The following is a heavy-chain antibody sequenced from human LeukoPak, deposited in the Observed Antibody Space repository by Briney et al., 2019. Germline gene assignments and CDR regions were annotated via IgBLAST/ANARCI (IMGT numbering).Heavy chain of an antibody. V-gene: IGHV3-21*01. Sequence: GGSLRLSCAASGFTFSSYSMNWVRQAPGKGLEGVSSISSSSSYIYYADSVKGRFTISRDNAKNSLYLQMNSLRAEDTAVYYCARPVGWGLLPYYFDYWGQGTLVTVSS. J-gene: IGHJ4*02. CDR1: GFTFSSYS. CDR2: ISSSSSYI. CDR3: ARPVGWGLLPYYFDY. D-gene: IGHD3-22*01.